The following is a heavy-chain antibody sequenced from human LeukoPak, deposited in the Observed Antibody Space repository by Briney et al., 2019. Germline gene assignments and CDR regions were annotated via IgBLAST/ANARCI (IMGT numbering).Heavy chain of an antibody. D-gene: IGHD6-19*01. CDR3: ARSCCIAVAGTFDY. CDR2: INHSGST. J-gene: IGHJ4*02. V-gene: IGHV4-34*01. Sequence: SETLSLTCAVYGGSLSGYYWSWIRQPPGKGLEWIGEINHSGSTNYNPSLKSRVTISVDTSKNQFSLKLSSVTAADTAVYYCARSCCIAVAGTFDYWGQGTLVTVSS. CDR1: GGSLSGYY.